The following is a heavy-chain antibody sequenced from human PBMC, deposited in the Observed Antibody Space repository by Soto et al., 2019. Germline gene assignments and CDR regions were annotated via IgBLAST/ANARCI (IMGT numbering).Heavy chain of an antibody. CDR3: AKLYYDSSGYLGARFDY. J-gene: IGHJ4*02. CDR2: ISGSGGST. D-gene: IGHD3-22*01. CDR1: GFTFSSYA. V-gene: IGHV3-23*01. Sequence: EVQLLESGGGLVQPGGSLRLSCAASGFTFSSYAMSWVRQAPGKGLEWVSAISGSGGSTYYADSVKGRFTISRDNSKNTLYLQMNSLRAEDTAVYYCAKLYYDSSGYLGARFDYWGQGTLVTVSS.